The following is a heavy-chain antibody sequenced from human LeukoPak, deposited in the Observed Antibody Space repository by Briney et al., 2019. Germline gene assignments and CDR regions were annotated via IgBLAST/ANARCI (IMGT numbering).Heavy chain of an antibody. J-gene: IGHJ4*02. CDR3: ARDPVILTGYYRRGGGAFDY. CDR1: GGSISSYY. Sequence: SETLSLTCTVSGGSISSYYWCWIRQPPGKGLKWIGNIYYSGYTTYSPSPRSRVTISVDTSKNQFSLNLSSVTPEDTAGYYFARDPVILTGYYRRGGGAFDYWGQGTLVTVSS. D-gene: IGHD3-9*01. V-gene: IGHV4-59*12. CDR2: IYYSGYT.